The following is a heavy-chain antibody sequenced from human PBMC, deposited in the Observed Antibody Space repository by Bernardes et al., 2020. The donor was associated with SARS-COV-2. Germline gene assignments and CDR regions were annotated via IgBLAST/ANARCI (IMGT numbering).Heavy chain of an antibody. CDR2: INPNSGGT. D-gene: IGHD3-16*01. V-gene: IGHV1-2*02. CDR3: ARLGGVTSPRNYYYGMDV. Sequence: ASVKVSCKASGYTFTGYYMHWVRQAPGQGLEWMGWINPNSGGTNYAQKFQGRVTMTRDTSISTAYMELSRLRSDDTAVYYCARLGGVTSPRNYYYGMDVWGQGTTVTVSS. CDR1: GYTFTGYY. J-gene: IGHJ6*02.